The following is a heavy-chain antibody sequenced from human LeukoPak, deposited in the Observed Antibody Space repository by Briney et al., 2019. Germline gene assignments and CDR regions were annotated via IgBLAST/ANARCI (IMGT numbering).Heavy chain of an antibody. CDR1: GFTVSSNY. CDR3: ASRRQQLGAYFDY. D-gene: IGHD6-13*01. J-gene: IGHJ4*02. Sequence: GSLRLSCAASGFTVSSNYMSWVRQAPGKGLEWVSVIYSGGSTYYADSVKGRFTISRDNSKNTLYLQMNSLRAEDTAVYYCASRRQQLGAYFDYWGQGTLVTVSS. V-gene: IGHV3-66*01. CDR2: IYSGGST.